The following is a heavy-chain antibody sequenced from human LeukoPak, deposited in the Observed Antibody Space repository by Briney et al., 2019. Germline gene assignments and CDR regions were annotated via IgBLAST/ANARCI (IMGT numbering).Heavy chain of an antibody. Sequence: PSETLSLTCTVSGGSISSYYWSWIRQPPGKGLEWIGYIYYSGSTHYNPSLKSRVAISVDTSKNQFSLKLSSVTAADTAGYYCAGVCSSTSCYVDYWGQGTLVTVSS. V-gene: IGHV4-59*08. D-gene: IGHD2-2*01. J-gene: IGHJ4*02. CDR3: AGVCSSTSCYVDY. CDR1: GGSISSYY. CDR2: IYYSGST.